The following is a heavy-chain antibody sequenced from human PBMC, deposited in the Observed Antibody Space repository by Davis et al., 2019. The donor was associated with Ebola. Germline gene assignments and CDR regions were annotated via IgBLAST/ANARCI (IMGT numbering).Heavy chain of an antibody. CDR2: ISYDETNK. D-gene: IGHD3-9*01. J-gene: IGHJ5*01. Sequence: PGGSLRLSCAATGFTFSNYAMHWVRQAPGKGLEWVAVISYDETNKYYADSVKGRFTISRDNFQDTLYLRLNSLRAEDTALYHCARVNAVTGYSRFDSWGQGTLVTVSS. CDR3: ARVNAVTGYSRFDS. V-gene: IGHV3-30-3*01. CDR1: GFTFSNYA.